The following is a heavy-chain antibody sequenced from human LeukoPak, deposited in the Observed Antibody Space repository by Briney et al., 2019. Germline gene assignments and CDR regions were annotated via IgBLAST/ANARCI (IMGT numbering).Heavy chain of an antibody. CDR1: GGSISSYY. CDR2: IYTSGST. J-gene: IGHJ4*02. V-gene: IGHV4-4*07. D-gene: IGHD3/OR15-3a*01. CDR3: ARIRALGPDQYYFDY. Sequence: SSETLSLTCTVSGGSISSYYWSWIRQPAGKGLEWIGRIYTSGSTNYNPSLKSRVTMSVDTSKNQFSLKLSSVTAADTAVYYCARIRALGPDQYYFDYWGQGTLVTVSS.